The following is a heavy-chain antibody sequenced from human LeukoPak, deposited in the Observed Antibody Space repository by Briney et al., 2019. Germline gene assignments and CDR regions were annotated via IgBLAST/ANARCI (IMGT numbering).Heavy chain of an antibody. D-gene: IGHD3-22*01. Sequence: GRSLRLSCAASGVTFSSYGMHWVRQAPGKGLEWVAVIWYDGSNKYYADSVKGRFTISRDNSENTLYLQMNSLRAEDTAVYYCARDGLLTYYYDSSGYLGDYWGQGTLVTVSS. V-gene: IGHV3-33*01. CDR1: GVTFSSYG. J-gene: IGHJ4*02. CDR3: ARDGLLTYYYDSSGYLGDY. CDR2: IWYDGSNK.